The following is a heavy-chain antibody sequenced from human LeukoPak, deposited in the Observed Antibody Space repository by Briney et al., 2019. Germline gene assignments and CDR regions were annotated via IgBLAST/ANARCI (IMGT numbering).Heavy chain of an antibody. Sequence: MSSETLSLTCAVYGGSFSGYYWSWIRQPPGKGLEWIGEINHSGSTNYNPSLKSRVTISVDTSKNQFSLKLSSVTAADTAVYYCAGGDSSGWYGYYYYYMDVWGKGTTVTVSS. CDR3: AGGDSSGWYGYYYYYMDV. J-gene: IGHJ6*03. D-gene: IGHD6-19*01. CDR2: INHSGST. CDR1: GGSFSGYY. V-gene: IGHV4-34*01.